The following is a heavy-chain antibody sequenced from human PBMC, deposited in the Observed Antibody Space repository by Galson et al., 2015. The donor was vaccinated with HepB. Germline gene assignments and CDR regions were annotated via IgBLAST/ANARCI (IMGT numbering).Heavy chain of an antibody. J-gene: IGHJ4*02. CDR1: GFTFSSYA. D-gene: IGHD2-15*01. Sequence: SLRLSCAASGFTFSSYAMSWVRQAPGKGLEWVSAISGSGGSTYYADSVKGRFTISRDNSKNTLYLQMNSLRAEDTAVYYCAKAARYCSGGSCYLPFDYWGQGTLVTVSS. CDR3: AKAARYCSGGSCYLPFDY. V-gene: IGHV3-23*01. CDR2: ISGSGGST.